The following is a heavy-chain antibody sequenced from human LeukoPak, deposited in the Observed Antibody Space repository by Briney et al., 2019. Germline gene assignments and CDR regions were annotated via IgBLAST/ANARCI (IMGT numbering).Heavy chain of an antibody. CDR3: ARGGITMVRGVTVDYYYYYYMDV. J-gene: IGHJ6*03. D-gene: IGHD3-10*01. V-gene: IGHV4-59*10. CDR2: IYTSGST. Sequence: SETLSLTCAVYGGSLSNYYWSWIRQPSPGKGLEWIGRIYTSGSTNYNPSLKSRVTMSVDTSKNQFSLKLSSVTAADTAVYYCARGGITMVRGVTVDYYYYYYMDVWGKGTTVTVSS. CDR1: GGSLSNYY.